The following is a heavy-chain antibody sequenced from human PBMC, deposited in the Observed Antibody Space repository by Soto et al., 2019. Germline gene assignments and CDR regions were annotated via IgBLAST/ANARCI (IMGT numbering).Heavy chain of an antibody. Sequence: QVQLIQSEAEVKKPGASVRVSCKASGYTFTNHGISWVRQAPGQGLEWVGWVSGSNDDTNSARGLQGRVTMTKDTSTSTAYMELMRLTSDDTAVYFCARDLRTRTGLGYFDLLGRGTRVTVSS. V-gene: IGHV1-18*04. J-gene: IGHJ2*01. D-gene: IGHD1-7*01. CDR2: VSGSNDDT. CDR1: GYTFTNHG. CDR3: ARDLRTRTGLGYFDL.